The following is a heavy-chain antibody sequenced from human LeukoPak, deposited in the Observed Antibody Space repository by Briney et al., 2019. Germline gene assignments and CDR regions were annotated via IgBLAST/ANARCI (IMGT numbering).Heavy chain of an antibody. Sequence: GGSLRLLCEVSGFTFNSYVMSWVRRAPGKGLEWVSSFNGRGGYTFYADSVKGRFTLSSDNSKNTLHLQMISLRAEDTAVYYCAKEYSSSSGAFDIWGQGTMVTVSS. D-gene: IGHD6-6*01. CDR1: GFTFNSYV. CDR2: FNGRGGYT. J-gene: IGHJ3*02. V-gene: IGHV3-23*01. CDR3: AKEYSSSSGAFDI.